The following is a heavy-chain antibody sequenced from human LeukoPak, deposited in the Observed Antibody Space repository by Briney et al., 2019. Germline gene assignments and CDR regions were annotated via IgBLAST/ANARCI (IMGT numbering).Heavy chain of an antibody. V-gene: IGHV3-30*18. Sequence: GGSLRLSCEASGFTVSSNYMSWVRQAPGKGLEWVAAIASNGGSEYYADSVKGRFTISRDNSKNTLFLQMNSLRPDDTAVYYCAKRGHYSINWYHYFDYWGQGTLVTVSS. J-gene: IGHJ4*02. D-gene: IGHD6-13*01. CDR3: AKRGHYSINWYHYFDY. CDR2: IASNGGSE. CDR1: GFTVSSNY.